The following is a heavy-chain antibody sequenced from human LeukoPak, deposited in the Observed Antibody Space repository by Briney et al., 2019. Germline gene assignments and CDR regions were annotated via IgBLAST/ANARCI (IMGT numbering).Heavy chain of an antibody. V-gene: IGHV3-33*06. J-gene: IGHJ4*02. CDR3: AKDRSVVTPPVGY. CDR1: GFTFSSYG. Sequence: GGSLRLSCAASGFTFSSYGMRWVRQAPVKGLEWVAVIWYDGSNKYYADSVKGRFTISRDNSKNTLYLQMNSLRAEDTAVYYCAKDRSVVTPPVGYWGQGTLVTVSS. CDR2: IWYDGSNK. D-gene: IGHD4-23*01.